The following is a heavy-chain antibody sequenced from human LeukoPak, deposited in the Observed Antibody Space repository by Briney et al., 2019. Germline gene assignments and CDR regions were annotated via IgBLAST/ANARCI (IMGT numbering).Heavy chain of an antibody. V-gene: IGHV3-53*01. Sequence: GGSLRLSCAASGFTFSSYAMSWVRQAPGKGLEWVSVIYSGGSTYYADSVKGRFTISRDNSKNTLYLQMNSLRAEDTAVYYCARAAQYYYDSSGPGYFDYWGQGTLVTVSS. CDR3: ARAAQYYYDSSGPGYFDY. D-gene: IGHD3-22*01. J-gene: IGHJ4*02. CDR1: GFTFSSYA. CDR2: IYSGGST.